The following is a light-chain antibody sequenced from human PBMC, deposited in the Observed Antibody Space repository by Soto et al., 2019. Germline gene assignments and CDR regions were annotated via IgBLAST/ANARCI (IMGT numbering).Light chain of an antibody. CDR3: SPYTSSSTVL. CDR1: SRDVGGYNY. CDR2: EVT. Sequence: QSALTQPASVSGSLGQSITISCTGTSRDVGGYNYVSWYQQHPGKDPIVVIFEVTKRPSGVSSRFSGSKSGNKASLTASGRQAENEGDYYCSPYTSSSTVLFGGGTKLTVL. J-gene: IGLJ2*01. V-gene: IGLV2-14*01.